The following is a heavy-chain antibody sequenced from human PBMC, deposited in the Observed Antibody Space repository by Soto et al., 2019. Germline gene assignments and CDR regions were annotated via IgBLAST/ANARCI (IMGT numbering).Heavy chain of an antibody. CDR2: IKYMLTT. Sequence: SETLCHTWTVSGASVGSGGYYWSWIRQVPGKGLEWIWYIKYMLTTHYSPSLKSRVNISFDKSKTEVFLNIRFVTGAEKAVYFCARDVRDTGYSYWFDAWGQGILVTVSS. J-gene: IGHJ5*02. D-gene: IGHD3-9*01. V-gene: IGHV4-31*02. CDR1: GASVGSGGYY. CDR3: ARDVRDTGYSYWFDA.